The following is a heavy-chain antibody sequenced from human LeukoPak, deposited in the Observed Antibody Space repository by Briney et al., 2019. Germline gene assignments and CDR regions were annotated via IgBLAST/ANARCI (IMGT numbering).Heavy chain of an antibody. CDR1: GYTFTSYY. V-gene: IGHV1-46*01. D-gene: IGHD2-2*01. J-gene: IGHJ6*02. CDR2: INPSGGST. Sequence: ASVKVSCKASGYTFTSYYMHWVRQAPGQGFEWMGIINPSGGSTSYAQKFQGRVTMTRDTSTSTVYMELSSLRSEDTAVYYCARDYYCSSTSCPYYYYYGMDVWGQGTTVTVSS. CDR3: ARDYYCSSTSCPYYYYYGMDV.